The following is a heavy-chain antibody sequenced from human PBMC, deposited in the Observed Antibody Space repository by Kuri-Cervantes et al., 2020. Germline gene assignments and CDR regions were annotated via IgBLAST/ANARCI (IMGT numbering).Heavy chain of an antibody. CDR2: ISRDGRST. Sequence: GESLKISCAASGFTFGDYWMHWVRQVPGKGLVWVSRISRDGRSTSYADSVKGRFTISRDNSKNTLYLQMNNLRAEDTAVYYCAKSPYSWNAPFDYWGQGTLVTVSS. J-gene: IGHJ4*02. D-gene: IGHD1-1*01. V-gene: IGHV3-74*01. CDR1: GFTFGDYW. CDR3: AKSPYSWNAPFDY.